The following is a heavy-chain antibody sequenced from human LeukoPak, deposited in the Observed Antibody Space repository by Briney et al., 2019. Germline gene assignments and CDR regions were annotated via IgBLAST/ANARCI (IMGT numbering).Heavy chain of an antibody. Sequence: PGGSLRLTCAASGFTFSSYAMSWVRQAPGKGXXXXXXXXXXXXXXYYADSVKGRFTISSDNSKNTLYLQMNSLRAEDTAVYYCAKTSWDIVVVPAAIYYYYYGMDVWGQGTTVTVSS. J-gene: IGHJ6*02. CDR1: GFTFSSYA. CDR3: AKTSWDIVVVPAAIYYYYYGMDV. V-gene: IGHV3-23*01. CDR2: XXXXXXXX. D-gene: IGHD2-2*01.